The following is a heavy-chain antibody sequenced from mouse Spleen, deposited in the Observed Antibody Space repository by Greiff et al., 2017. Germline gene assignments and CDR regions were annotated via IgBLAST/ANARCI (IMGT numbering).Heavy chain of an antibody. D-gene: IGHD1-1*01. CDR2: ISSGSSTI. CDR3: ARRHYYGSSPYWYFDV. CDR1: GFTFSDYG. Sequence: DVKLVESGGGLVKPGGSLKLSCAASGFTFSDYGMHWVRQAPEKGPEWVAYISSGSSTIYYADTVKGRFTISRDNAKNTLFLQMTSLRSEDTAMYYCARRHYYGSSPYWYFDVWGTGTTVTVSS. V-gene: IGHV5-17*01. J-gene: IGHJ1*03.